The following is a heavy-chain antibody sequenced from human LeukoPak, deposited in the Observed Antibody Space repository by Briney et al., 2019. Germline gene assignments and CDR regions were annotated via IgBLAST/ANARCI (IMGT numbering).Heavy chain of an antibody. D-gene: IGHD3-10*01. CDR3: ARETWFGELSYYYYYMDV. CDR2: ISSSSYI. CDR1: GFTFSSYS. Sequence: GGSLRLSCAASGFTFSSYSMNWVRQAPGKGLEWVSSISSSSYIYYADSVKGRFTISRDNAKNSLYLQMNSLRAEDTALYYCARETWFGELSYYYYYMDVWGKGTTVTVSS. V-gene: IGHV3-21*04. J-gene: IGHJ6*03.